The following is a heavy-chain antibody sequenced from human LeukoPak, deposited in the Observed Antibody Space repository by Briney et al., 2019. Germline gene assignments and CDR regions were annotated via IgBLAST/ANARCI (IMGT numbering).Heavy chain of an antibody. V-gene: IGHV3-53*05. Sequence: GGSLRLSCAASGFTVRSNYLSWVRQAPGKGLEWVSVIYSVGTTYYADSVKGRFTISRDNSKNTLYLQMNSLRAEDTAVYYCAKDSMYSSGWSPTLYPGYWGQGTLVTVSS. CDR2: IYSVGTT. J-gene: IGHJ4*02. CDR3: AKDSMYSSGWSPTLYPGY. D-gene: IGHD6-19*01. CDR1: GFTVRSNY.